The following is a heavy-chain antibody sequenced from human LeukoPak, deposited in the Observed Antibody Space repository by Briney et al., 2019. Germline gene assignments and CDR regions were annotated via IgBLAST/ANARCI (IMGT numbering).Heavy chain of an antibody. CDR2: ISGSGGST. V-gene: IGHV3-23*01. D-gene: IGHD3-10*01. J-gene: IGHJ4*02. CDR3: AKDLNYYPSSSFDY. CDR1: GFTFSSYA. Sequence: PGGSLRLSCAASGFTFSSYAMSWVRQAPGKGLEWVSAISGSGGSTHYADSVKGRFTISRDNSKNTLYLQMNSLRAEDTAVYYCAKDLNYYPSSSFDYWGQGTLVTVSS.